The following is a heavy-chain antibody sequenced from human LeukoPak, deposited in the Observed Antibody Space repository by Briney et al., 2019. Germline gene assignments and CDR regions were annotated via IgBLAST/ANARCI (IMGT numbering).Heavy chain of an antibody. Sequence: SETLSLTCTVSGGSISSSSYYWGWIRQPPGKGLEWIGSIYYSGSTYYNPSLKSRVTISVDTSKNQFSLKLSSVTAADTAVYYCASAQMVPDWFDPWGQGTLVTVSS. CDR2: IYYSGST. J-gene: IGHJ5*02. CDR1: GGSISSSSYY. D-gene: IGHD2-2*01. CDR3: ASAQMVPDWFDP. V-gene: IGHV4-39*01.